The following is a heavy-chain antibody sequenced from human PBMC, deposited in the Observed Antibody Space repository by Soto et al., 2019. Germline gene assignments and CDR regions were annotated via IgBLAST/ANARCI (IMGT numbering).Heavy chain of an antibody. J-gene: IGHJ4*02. CDR1: RYTFTGYY. CDR3: ATVIKTGGYYPYFDY. D-gene: IGHD3-22*01. CDR2: FDPDDGET. Sequence: AKLSCKASRYTFTGYYMHWVRQAPGKGLEWMGGFDPDDGETNYAQKFQGRVTMTKDTSTDTAYMELSSLRSEDTAVYYCATVIKTGGYYPYFDYWGQGTLVTV. V-gene: IGHV1-24*01.